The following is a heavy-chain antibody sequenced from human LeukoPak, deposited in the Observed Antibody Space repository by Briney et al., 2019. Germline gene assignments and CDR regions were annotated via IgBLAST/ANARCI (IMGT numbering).Heavy chain of an antibody. Sequence: GESLKISCQGFGYSFINYWIGWVRQVPGKGRGWMGGIYPGDSRVRYNACFQGQVTLSVDNSIHTAYLYWVSLRASDTAMYYCACRDLTSTWSLPWGQGTLVTVSS. CDR2: IYPGDSRV. V-gene: IGHV5-51*01. CDR1: GYSFINYW. D-gene: IGHD6-13*01. J-gene: IGHJ1*01. CDR3: ACRDLTSTWSLP.